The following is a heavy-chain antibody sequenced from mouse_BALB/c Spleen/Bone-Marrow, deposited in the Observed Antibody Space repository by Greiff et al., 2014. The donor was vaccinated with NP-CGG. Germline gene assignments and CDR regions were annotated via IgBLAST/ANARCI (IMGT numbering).Heavy chain of an antibody. V-gene: IGHV2-6-5*01. D-gene: IGHD1-1*01. Sequence: VQLQQSGPGLVAPSQSLSITCTVSGFSLTDYGVSWIRQPPGKGLEWLGVIWGGGSTYYNSSLKSRLSISKDNSKSQVFLKMNKLQTDDTAMYYCAKHTLRYYAMDYWGQGTSVTVSS. CDR2: IWGGGST. CDR3: AKHTLRYYAMDY. CDR1: GFSLTDYG. J-gene: IGHJ4*01.